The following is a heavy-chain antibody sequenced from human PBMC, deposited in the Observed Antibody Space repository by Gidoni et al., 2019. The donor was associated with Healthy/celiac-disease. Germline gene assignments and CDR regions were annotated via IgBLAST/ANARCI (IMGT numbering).Heavy chain of an antibody. CDR2: IYRGGRT. V-gene: IGHV3-53*02. Sequence: EVQLVETGGGLIQPGGSLRLSCAASGFTVSSNYMSWVRQAPGKGLEWVSVIYRGGRTYYADSVKGRFTISRDNSKNTMYLQMNSLRAEDTAGYYCARVPNNYGGNPDYYFDYWGQGTLVTVSS. D-gene: IGHD4-17*01. J-gene: IGHJ4*02. CDR1: GFTVSSNY. CDR3: ARVPNNYGGNPDYYFDY.